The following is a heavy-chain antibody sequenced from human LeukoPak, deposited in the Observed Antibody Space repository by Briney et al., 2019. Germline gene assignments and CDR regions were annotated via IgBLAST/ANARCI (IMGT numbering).Heavy chain of an antibody. CDR3: AKQGRDRLRDYYYYMDV. D-gene: IGHD3-9*01. J-gene: IGHJ6*03. CDR1: GFTVSNKY. Sequence: GGSLRLSCAASGFTVSNKYMTWVRQAPGKGLEWVSLIYSDGRTYYADSVKGRCTISRDNSKNTLYLQMNSLRAEDTAVYYCAKQGRDRLRDYYYYMDVWGKGTTVTISS. V-gene: IGHV3-53*01. CDR2: IYSDGRT.